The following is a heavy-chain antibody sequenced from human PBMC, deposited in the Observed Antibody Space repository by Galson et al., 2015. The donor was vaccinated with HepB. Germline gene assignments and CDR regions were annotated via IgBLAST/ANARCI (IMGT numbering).Heavy chain of an antibody. Sequence: SLRLPCAASGFYVNTKDLSWVRQAGAKGLERVSIFYSAGSTHYAESVKGRFTISRDNSKNTLYLQMNSLRVEDTAVYYCAAGIAPGVIQVDAFDLWGPGTMVTVS. D-gene: IGHD6-13*01. CDR2: FYSAGST. CDR3: AAGIAPGVIQVDAFDL. CDR1: GFYVNTKD. J-gene: IGHJ3*01. V-gene: IGHV3-53*01.